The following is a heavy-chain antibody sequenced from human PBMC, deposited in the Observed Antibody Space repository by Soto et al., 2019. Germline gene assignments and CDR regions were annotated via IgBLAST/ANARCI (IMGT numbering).Heavy chain of an antibody. CDR3: AREGITMVRGVIIGDAFDI. Sequence: SETLSLTCAVSGGSISSSNWWSWVRQPPGKGLEWIGEIYHSGSTNYNPSLKSRVTISVDKSKNQFSLKLSSVTAADTAVYYCAREGITMVRGVIIGDAFDIWGRGTMVTVSS. CDR2: IYHSGST. D-gene: IGHD3-10*01. V-gene: IGHV4-4*02. CDR1: GGSISSSNW. J-gene: IGHJ3*02.